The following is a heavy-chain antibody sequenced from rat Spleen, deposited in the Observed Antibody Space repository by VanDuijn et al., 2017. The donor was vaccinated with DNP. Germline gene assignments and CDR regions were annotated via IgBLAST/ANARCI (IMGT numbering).Heavy chain of an antibody. Sequence: EVQLVESGGGLVQPGRSLKLSCAASGFTFSNYWMTWIRQAPGKGLEWVASISPSGGSTYYRDSVKGRFTISRDNAKITLYLHMDSLRSEDTATYYCATRATVATGFAYWGQGTLVTVSS. V-gene: IGHV5-19*01. D-gene: IGHD1-3*01. CDR2: ISPSGGST. CDR1: GFTFSNYW. CDR3: ATRATVATGFAY. J-gene: IGHJ3*01.